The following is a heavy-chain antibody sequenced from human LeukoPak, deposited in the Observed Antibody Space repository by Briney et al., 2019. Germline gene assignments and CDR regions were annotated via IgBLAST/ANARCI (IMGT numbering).Heavy chain of an antibody. CDR1: GFTFSSYA. V-gene: IGHV3-23*01. Sequence: GGSLRLSCAASGFTFSSYAMSWVRQAPGKGLEWVSAISGSGGSTYCADSVKGRFTISRDNSKNTLYLQMNSLRAEDTAVYYCAKGDCSSTSCPRTDAFDIWGQGTMVTVSS. CDR2: ISGSGGST. CDR3: AKGDCSSTSCPRTDAFDI. J-gene: IGHJ3*02. D-gene: IGHD2-2*01.